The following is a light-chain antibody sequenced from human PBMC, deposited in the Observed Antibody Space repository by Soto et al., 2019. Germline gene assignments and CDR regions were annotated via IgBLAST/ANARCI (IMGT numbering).Light chain of an antibody. J-gene: IGKJ5*01. CDR3: KQYETPPPHT. V-gene: IGKV1-33*01. CDR2: DAS. CDR1: QDISNY. Sequence: DIQMTQSPSSLSASVGDRVTITCQASQDISNYLNWYQQKPGKAPKLLIYDASNLETGFPSRFSGSGSGTYFTSTISSLQLKNIKKYYCKQYETPPPHTFGQGPRRDIK.